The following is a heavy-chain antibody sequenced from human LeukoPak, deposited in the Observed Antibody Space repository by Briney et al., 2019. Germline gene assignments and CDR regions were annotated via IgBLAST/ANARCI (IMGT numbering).Heavy chain of an antibody. Sequence: ASVKVSCKVSGYTFTSYDINWVRQATGQGLEWMGWMNPNSGNTGYAQKFQGRVTITRNTSINTAYMELSGLRSEDTAVYYCARTYYDFWSGYSLVYNWFDPWGQGTLVTVSS. CDR1: GYTFTSYD. CDR2: MNPNSGNT. V-gene: IGHV1-8*03. D-gene: IGHD3-3*01. CDR3: ARTYYDFWSGYSLVYNWFDP. J-gene: IGHJ5*02.